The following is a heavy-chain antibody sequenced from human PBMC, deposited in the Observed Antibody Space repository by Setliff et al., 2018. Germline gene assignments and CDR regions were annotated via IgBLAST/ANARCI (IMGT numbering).Heavy chain of an antibody. Sequence: PSETLSLTCAVYGGSISSGGYYWSWIRQHPGKGLEWIGYIYYSGSTYYNPSLKSRVTISVDTSKNQFSLKLSSVTAADTAVYYCARVPRFTDTRNAFDIWGQGTMVTVSS. CDR1: GGSISSGGYY. J-gene: IGHJ3*02. CDR2: IYYSGST. CDR3: ARVPRFTDTRNAFDI. D-gene: IGHD5-18*01. V-gene: IGHV4-31*11.